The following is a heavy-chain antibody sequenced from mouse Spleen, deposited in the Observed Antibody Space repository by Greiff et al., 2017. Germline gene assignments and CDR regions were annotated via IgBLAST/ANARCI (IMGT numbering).Heavy chain of an antibody. CDR3: ARHPITTAWYFDV. CDR1: GFTFSSYG. CDR2: ISSGGSYT. D-gene: IGHD1-2*01. Sequence: EVMLVESGGDLVKPGGSLKLSCAASGFTFSSYGMSWVRQTPVKRLEWVATISSGGSYTYYPDSVKGRFTISRDNAKNTLYLQMSSLKSEDTAMYYCARHPITTAWYFDVWGAGTTVTVSS. V-gene: IGHV5-6*01. J-gene: IGHJ1*01.